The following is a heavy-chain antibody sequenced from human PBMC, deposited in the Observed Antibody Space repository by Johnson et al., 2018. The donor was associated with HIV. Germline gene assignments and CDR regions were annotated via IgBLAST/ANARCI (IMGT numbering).Heavy chain of an antibody. Sequence: EVLLLESGGGLLQPGGSLRLSCAASGFTFSSYAMSWVRQAPGKGLEWVAAISGSGGSTYYADSVKGRFTISRDNSKNSLYLQMNSLRTEDTALYYCAKGAVASINDAFDIWGQGTMVTVSS. D-gene: IGHD6-19*01. CDR3: AKGAVASINDAFDI. J-gene: IGHJ3*02. CDR2: ISGSGGST. CDR1: GFTFSSYA. V-gene: IGHV3-23*01.